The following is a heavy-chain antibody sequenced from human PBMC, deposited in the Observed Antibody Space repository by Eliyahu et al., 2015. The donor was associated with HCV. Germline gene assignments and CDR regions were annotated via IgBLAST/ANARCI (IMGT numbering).Heavy chain of an antibody. CDR3: VRGGSYVDT. Sequence: GLVKPSETLSLTCSVSGGSISRYYWSWIRQSAGEGLELIGRIYSSGTTNYNPSLKSRVTMSVDTSKNQFSLKLSSVTAADTAVYYCVRGGSYVDTWGQGILVTVSS. CDR2: IYSSGTT. D-gene: IGHD3-16*01. CDR1: GGSISRYY. V-gene: IGHV4-4*07. J-gene: IGHJ4*02.